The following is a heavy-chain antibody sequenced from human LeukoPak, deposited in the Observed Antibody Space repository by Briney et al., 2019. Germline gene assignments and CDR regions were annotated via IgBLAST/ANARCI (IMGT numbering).Heavy chain of an antibody. J-gene: IGHJ4*02. CDR3: AKGSVRGSYYYFDY. D-gene: IGHD1-26*01. V-gene: IGHV3-23*01. CDR1: GFTFSSYG. CDR2: ISGSGGST. Sequence: GGSLRLSCAASGFTFSSYGMSWVRQAPGKGLEWVSAISGSGGSTYYADSVKGRFTISRDNSKNTLYLQMNSLRAEDTAVYYCAKGSVRGSYYYFDYWGQGTLVTVSS.